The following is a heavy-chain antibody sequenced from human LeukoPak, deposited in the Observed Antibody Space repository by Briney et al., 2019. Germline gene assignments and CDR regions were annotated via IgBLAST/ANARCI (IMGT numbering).Heavy chain of an antibody. J-gene: IGHJ4*02. D-gene: IGHD6-13*01. V-gene: IGHV3-74*01. CDR3: VRGQATAWGLDY. CDR1: GFAFSSNW. CDR2: ISTDARTI. Sequence: GGSLRLSCAASGFAFSSNWMHWVRHAPGKGLVWVSHISTDARTITYAAFVKGRFTISRDNAKNTLYLQMNSLRAEDTALYYCVRGQATAWGLDYWGQGTLVTVSS.